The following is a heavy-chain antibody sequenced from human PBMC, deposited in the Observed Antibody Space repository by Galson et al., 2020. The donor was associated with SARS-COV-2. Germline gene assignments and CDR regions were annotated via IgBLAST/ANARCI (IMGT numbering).Heavy chain of an antibody. CDR2: ISAYNGNT. Sequence: ASVKVSCKASGYTFTSYGISWVRQAPGQGLEWMGWISAYNGNTNYAQKLQGRVTMTTDTSTSTAYMELRSLRSDDTAVYYCARDTQIVVARETGDYWGQGTLVTVSS. CDR1: GYTFTSYG. V-gene: IGHV1-18*01. J-gene: IGHJ4*02. CDR3: ARDTQIVVARETGDY. D-gene: IGHD2-21*01.